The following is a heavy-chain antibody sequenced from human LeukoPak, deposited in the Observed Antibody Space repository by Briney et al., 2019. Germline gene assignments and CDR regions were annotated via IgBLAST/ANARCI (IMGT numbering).Heavy chain of an antibody. D-gene: IGHD4-23*01. J-gene: IGHJ4*02. V-gene: IGHV3-33*06. Sequence: PGGSLRLSCAASGFTFSSYGMHWVRQAPGKGLEWVAVIWYDGNNKYYADSVKGRFTISRDNSKNTLYLQMNSLRAEDTAVYYCAKDDYGGNSGVDYWGQGTLVTVSS. CDR3: AKDDYGGNSGVDY. CDR2: IWYDGNNK. CDR1: GFTFSSYG.